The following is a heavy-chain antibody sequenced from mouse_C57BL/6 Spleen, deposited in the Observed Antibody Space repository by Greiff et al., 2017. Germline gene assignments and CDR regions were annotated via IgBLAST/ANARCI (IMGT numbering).Heavy chain of an antibody. CDR2: ISSGSSTI. D-gene: IGHD2-4*01. CDR3: ARDDYDDPPFAY. Sequence: EVKLMESGGGLVKPGGSLKLSCAASGFTFSDYGMHWVRQAPEKGLEWVAYISSGSSTIYYADTVKGRFTISRDNAKNTLFLQMTSLRSEDTAMYYCARDDYDDPPFAYWGQGTLVTVSA. J-gene: IGHJ3*01. V-gene: IGHV5-17*01. CDR1: GFTFSDYG.